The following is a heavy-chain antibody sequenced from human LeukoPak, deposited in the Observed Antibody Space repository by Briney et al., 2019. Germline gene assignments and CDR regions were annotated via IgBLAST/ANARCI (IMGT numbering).Heavy chain of an antibody. CDR2: ISSSSSYI. CDR3: ARERIFSGSSHLLGY. CDR1: GFTFSSYS. V-gene: IGHV3-21*01. Sequence: GGSLRLSCAASGFTFSSYSMNWVRQAPGKGLEWVSSISSSSSYIYYADSVKGRFTISRDNAKNSLYLQINSLRAEDTAAYYCARERIFSGSSHLLGYWGQGTLVTVSS. D-gene: IGHD1-26*01. J-gene: IGHJ4*02.